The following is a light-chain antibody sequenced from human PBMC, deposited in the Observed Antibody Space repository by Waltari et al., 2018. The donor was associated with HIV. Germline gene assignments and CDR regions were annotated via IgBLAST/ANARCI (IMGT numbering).Light chain of an antibody. Sequence: EIVMTQSPATLSVSPGTRATLSCRASESVNSNLAWYQHKPGQAPRLLIYGTSTRAAGLPARFSVSGSGTEFTPTITSLQSEDFAVYYCLHYNNWPPRLTFGGGTKVEIK. CDR1: ESVNSN. CDR2: GTS. V-gene: IGKV3-15*01. CDR3: LHYNNWPPRLT. J-gene: IGKJ4*01.